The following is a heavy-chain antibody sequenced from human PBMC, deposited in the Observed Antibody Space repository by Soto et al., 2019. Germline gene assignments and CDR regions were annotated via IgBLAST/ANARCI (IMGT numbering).Heavy chain of an antibody. Sequence: GGSLRLSCAASGFTFSNAWMSWVRQAPGKGLEWAGRIKSKTDGGTTDYAAPVKGRFTISRDDSKNTLYLQMNSLKTEDTAVYYCTTGDTYYDYVWGSYRVDYWGQGTLVTVSS. D-gene: IGHD3-16*02. J-gene: IGHJ4*02. V-gene: IGHV3-15*01. CDR3: TTGDTYYDYVWGSYRVDY. CDR2: IKSKTDGGTT. CDR1: GFTFSNAW.